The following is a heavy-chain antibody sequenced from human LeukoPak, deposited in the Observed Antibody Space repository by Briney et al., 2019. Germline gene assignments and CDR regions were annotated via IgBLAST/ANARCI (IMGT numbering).Heavy chain of an antibody. D-gene: IGHD4-17*01. Sequence: TGGTLRLSCAASGFTFSSFAMSWLRQAPGKGLEWVSSIDKIGVGTYADSVKGRFTISRDNAKNSLYLQMNSLRAEDTAVYYCAKSRSYGDYDYWGQGTLVTVSS. CDR1: GFTFSSFA. J-gene: IGHJ4*02. CDR3: AKSRSYGDYDY. CDR2: IDKIGVGT. V-gene: IGHV3-23*05.